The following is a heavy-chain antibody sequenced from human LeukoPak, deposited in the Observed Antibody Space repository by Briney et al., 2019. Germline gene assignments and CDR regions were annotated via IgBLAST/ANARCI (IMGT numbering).Heavy chain of an antibody. J-gene: IGHJ4*02. Sequence: PSETLSLTCTVSGGSISSYYWSWIRQPPGKGLEWIGEISHSGSTNYNPSLKSRVTISVDTSKDQFSLKLSSVTAADTAVYYCARRRTRNFDYWGQGTLVTVSS. CDR1: GGSISSYY. D-gene: IGHD3/OR15-3a*01. CDR2: ISHSGST. CDR3: ARRRTRNFDY. V-gene: IGHV4-34*01.